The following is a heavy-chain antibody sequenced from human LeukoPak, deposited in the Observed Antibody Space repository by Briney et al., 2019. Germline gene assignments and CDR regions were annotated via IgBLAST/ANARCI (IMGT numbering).Heavy chain of an antibody. CDR2: IYSGGST. J-gene: IGHJ3*02. CDR3: ARARDSGSYPDAFDI. V-gene: IGHV3-53*01. Sequence: PGGSLRLSCAASGFTVGSNYMSWVRQAPGKGLEWVSVIYSGGSTYYADSVKGRFTISRDNSKNTLYLQMNSLRAEDTAVYYCARARDSGSYPDAFDIWGQGTMVTVSS. D-gene: IGHD1-26*01. CDR1: GFTVGSNY.